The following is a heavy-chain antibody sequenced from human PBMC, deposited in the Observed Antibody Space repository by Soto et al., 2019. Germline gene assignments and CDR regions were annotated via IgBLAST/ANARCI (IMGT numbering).Heavy chain of an antibody. J-gene: IGHJ6*02. Sequence: ASVKVSCKASGYTFTGYYMHWVRQAPGQGLEWMGWINPNSGGTNYAQKFQGRVTMTRDTSISTAYMELSRLRSDDTAVYYCARDAIVVVVAATDYYYYYGMDVWGQGTTVTV. CDR2: INPNSGGT. D-gene: IGHD2-15*01. V-gene: IGHV1-2*02. CDR1: GYTFTGYY. CDR3: ARDAIVVVVAATDYYYYYGMDV.